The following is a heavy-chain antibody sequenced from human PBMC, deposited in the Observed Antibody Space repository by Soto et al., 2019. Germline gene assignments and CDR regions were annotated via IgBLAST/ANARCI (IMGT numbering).Heavy chain of an antibody. CDR1: GGAITSGTYY. V-gene: IGHV4-39*01. CDR3: ARSSGYYNSGGYYCDY. J-gene: IGHJ4*02. Sequence: QLQLQESGPGLVKPAETLSLTCTVSGGAITSGTYYWAWIRQPPGKGLEWIGSIYYSGTTYYSPSLKSRLTISVDTSKNQFSLKLSSVTAADTAVYYCARSSGYYNSGGYYCDYWGRGTLVTVSS. CDR2: IYYSGTT. D-gene: IGHD3-10*01.